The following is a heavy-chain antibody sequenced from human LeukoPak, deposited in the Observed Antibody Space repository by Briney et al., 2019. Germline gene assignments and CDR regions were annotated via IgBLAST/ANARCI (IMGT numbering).Heavy chain of an antibody. D-gene: IGHD1-26*01. Sequence: GGSLRLACAASGFTFSTYWMSWVRQAPGKGLEWMGNRKEDGSEKYYVDSVKGRFTISRDNAKNSLHLQMNSLRAEDTAVYYCARGRYSGSYGPFDYWGQGTLVTVSS. CDR2: RKEDGSEK. J-gene: IGHJ4*02. V-gene: IGHV3-7*01. CDR3: ARGRYSGSYGPFDY. CDR1: GFTFSTYW.